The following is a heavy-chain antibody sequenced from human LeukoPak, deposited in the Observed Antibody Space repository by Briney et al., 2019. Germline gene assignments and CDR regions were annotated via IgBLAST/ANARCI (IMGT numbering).Heavy chain of an antibody. Sequence: GGSLRLSCAASGFMFNDYYMSWIRQAPGKGLEWVSYISSSGSIIYYADSVKGRFTISRDNAKNSLYLQMNSLRVEDTAVYYCAELGITMIGGVWGKGTTVTISS. CDR3: AELGITMIGGV. CDR1: GFMFNDYY. J-gene: IGHJ6*04. D-gene: IGHD3-10*02. CDR2: ISSSGSII. V-gene: IGHV3-11*04.